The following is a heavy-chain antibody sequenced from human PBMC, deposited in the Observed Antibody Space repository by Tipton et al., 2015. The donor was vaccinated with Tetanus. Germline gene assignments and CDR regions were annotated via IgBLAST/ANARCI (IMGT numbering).Heavy chain of an antibody. CDR2: THFSGSS. J-gene: IGHJ5*02. V-gene: IGHV4-39*07. Sequence: TLSLTCTVSGDSISSQNSYWGWIRQTPGRRLEWIGTTHFSGSSYYNPSLKSRVTISVDTSRNQFSLRLKSVTPADTAMYYCARDHRLSASYAGWFDPWGQGTLVTVSS. CDR1: GDSISSQNSY. CDR3: ARDHRLSASYAGWFDP. D-gene: IGHD2-8*01.